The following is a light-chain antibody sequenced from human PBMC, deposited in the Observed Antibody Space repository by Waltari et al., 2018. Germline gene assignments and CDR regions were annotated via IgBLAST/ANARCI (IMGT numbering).Light chain of an antibody. CDR2: DAS. J-gene: IGKJ1*01. CDR1: QSISSN. CDR3: QQYGDWPWT. Sequence: EIVMTQSPATVSVSPGNRVTLSCRASQSISSNLAWYQQRPGQAPGPLIHDASTRATDTPDRISGSRSGTDFSHTISSLQSEDLAVYYCQQYGDWPWTFGQGTKVE. V-gene: IGKV3-15*01.